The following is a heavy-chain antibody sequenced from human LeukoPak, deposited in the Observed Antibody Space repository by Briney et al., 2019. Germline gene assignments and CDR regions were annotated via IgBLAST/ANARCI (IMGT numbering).Heavy chain of an antibody. CDR2: ISSSSSYI. Sequence: GGSLRLSCAASGFTFSSYAMSWVRQAPGKGLEWVSSISSSSSYIYYADSVKGRFTISRDNAKNSLYLQMNSLRAEDTAVYYCARETSYYYYYMDVWGKGTTVTVSS. J-gene: IGHJ6*03. V-gene: IGHV3-21*01. CDR3: ARETSYYYYYMDV. CDR1: GFTFSSYA.